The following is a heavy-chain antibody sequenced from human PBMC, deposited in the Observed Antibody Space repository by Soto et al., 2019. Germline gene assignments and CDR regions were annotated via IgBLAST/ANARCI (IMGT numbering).Heavy chain of an antibody. J-gene: IGHJ6*02. CDR3: ARLYGYCIRNSCHGHYAMDV. CDR1: GGSISSSGYY. V-gene: IGHV4-39*01. CDR2: IYSSGST. D-gene: IGHD2-2*01. Sequence: PSETLSLTCTVSGGSISSSGYYWGWIRQPPGKGLEWIGTIYSSGSTYYNPSLNSRVTVSVDTSKNQFSLKVTSVTAADTAVYYCARLYGYCIRNSCHGHYAMDVWGQGTTVTVSS.